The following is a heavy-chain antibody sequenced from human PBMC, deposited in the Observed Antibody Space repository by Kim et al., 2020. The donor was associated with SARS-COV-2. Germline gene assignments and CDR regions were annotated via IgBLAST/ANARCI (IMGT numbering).Heavy chain of an antibody. CDR3: TRTPTFYDVLTGFGGDAFDI. V-gene: IGHV3-73*01. CDR2: IRSKTNTYAT. CDR1: GFTFSDSG. J-gene: IGHJ3*02. Sequence: GGSLRLSCAASGFTFSDSGIHWVRQASGKGLEWVGRIRSKTNTYATAYAASVKGRFTISRDDSKNTAYLQMNSLKTEDTAGYYCTRTPTFYDVLTGFGGDAFDIWGRGTVVTVSS. D-gene: IGHD3-9*01.